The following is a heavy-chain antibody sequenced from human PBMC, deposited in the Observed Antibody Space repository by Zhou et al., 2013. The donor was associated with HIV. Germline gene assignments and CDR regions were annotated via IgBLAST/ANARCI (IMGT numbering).Heavy chain of an antibody. CDR1: SGSISSHY. CDR3: VNYNRQSGTYYFDY. V-gene: IGHV4-59*11. D-gene: IGHD3-10*01. J-gene: IGHJ4*02. CDR2: VYDSGST. Sequence: QVQLQESGPGLVKPWETLSLTCTVSSGSISSHYWTWIRQTPEKGLEWIGYVYDSGSTNYNPSLKSRVTMSIDTSKNQFSLKLTYVTAADTAVYYCVNYNRQSGTYYFDYVGPGDPGHRLL.